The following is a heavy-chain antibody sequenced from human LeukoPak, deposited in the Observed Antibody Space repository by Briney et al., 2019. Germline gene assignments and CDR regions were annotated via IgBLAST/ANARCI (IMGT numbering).Heavy chain of an antibody. CDR3: AYQLLPS. D-gene: IGHD2-15*01. J-gene: IGHJ4*02. Sequence: GGSLRLSCVGSGFTFKDYWMHWVRQAPGKGLVWVSRINPDGSDTNYADSVKDRFTISRDNAKSTLYLQMRSLRVEDTAVYYCAYQLLPSWGQGTPVTVSS. CDR1: GFTFKDYW. CDR2: INPDGSDT. V-gene: IGHV3-74*01.